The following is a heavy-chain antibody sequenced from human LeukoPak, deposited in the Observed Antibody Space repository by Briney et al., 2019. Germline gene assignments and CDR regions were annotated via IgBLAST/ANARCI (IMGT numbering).Heavy chain of an antibody. V-gene: IGHV4-59*01. CDR1: GGSISSYY. D-gene: IGHD6-19*01. CDR3: ARVGGSSGCQPPEGVYYYGMDV. Sequence: SETLSLTCTVSGGSISSYYWSWIRQPPGKGLEWIGYIYYSGSTNYNPSLKSRVTISVDTSKNQFSLKLSSVTAADTAVYYCARVGGSSGCQPPEGVYYYGMDVWGQGTTVTVSS. CDR2: IYYSGST. J-gene: IGHJ6*02.